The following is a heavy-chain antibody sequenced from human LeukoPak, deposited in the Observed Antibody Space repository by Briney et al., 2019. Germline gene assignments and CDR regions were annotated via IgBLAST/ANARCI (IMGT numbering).Heavy chain of an antibody. CDR3: ARAHSSSWYSLGYYYYYYMDV. D-gene: IGHD6-13*01. CDR1: GFTFDDYG. J-gene: IGHJ6*03. CDR2: INSDGSST. Sequence: GGSLRLSCAASGFTFDDYGMSWVRQAPGKGLVWVSRINSDGSSTSYADSVKGRFTISRDNAKNTLYLQMNSLRAEDTAVYYCARAHSSSWYSLGYYYYYYMDVWGKGTTVTVSS. V-gene: IGHV3-74*01.